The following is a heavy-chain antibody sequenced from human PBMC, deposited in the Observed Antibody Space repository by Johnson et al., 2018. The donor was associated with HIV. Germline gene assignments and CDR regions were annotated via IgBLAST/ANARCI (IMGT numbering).Heavy chain of an antibody. J-gene: IGHJ3*02. CDR3: AKPPSMGADAFDI. V-gene: IGHV3-13*01. Sequence: VQLVESGGGLVQPGGSLRLSCAASGFTFSSYDMHWVRQATGKGLEWVSAIGTAGDTYYPGSVTGRFTISRENAKNSLYLQINSLGPEDTAVYYCAKPPSMGADAFDIWGQGTMVTVSS. D-gene: IGHD3-16*01. CDR2: IGTAGDT. CDR1: GFTFSSYD.